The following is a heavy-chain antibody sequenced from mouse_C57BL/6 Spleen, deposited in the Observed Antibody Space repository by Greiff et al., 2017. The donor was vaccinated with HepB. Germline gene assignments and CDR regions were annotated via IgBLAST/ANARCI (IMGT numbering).Heavy chain of an antibody. Sequence: QVQLQQPGAELVKPGASVKMSCKASGYTFTSYWMTWVKQRPGQGLEWIGDIYPGSGSTNYKEKFKSKATLTVDTSSSTAYMQLSSLTSEDSAVYYCARGGAAQAHAFWGQGNLVTVSA. J-gene: IGHJ3*01. CDR1: GYTFTSYW. CDR3: ARGGAAQAHAF. V-gene: IGHV1-55*01. CDR2: IYPGSGST. D-gene: IGHD3-2*02.